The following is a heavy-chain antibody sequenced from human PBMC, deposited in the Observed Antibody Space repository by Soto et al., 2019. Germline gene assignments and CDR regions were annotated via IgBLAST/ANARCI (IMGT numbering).Heavy chain of an antibody. J-gene: IGHJ4*02. CDR3: ARFGYTTEAH. CDR2: INPSGGST. Sequence: ASVKVSCKASGYTFTSYYMHWVRQAPGQGLEWMGIINPSGGSTSYAQKFQGRVTMTRDTSTSTVYMELNSLRAEDTAVYYCARFGYTTEAHWGQGTLVTVSS. V-gene: IGHV1-46*01. CDR1: GYTFTSYY. D-gene: IGHD5-12*01.